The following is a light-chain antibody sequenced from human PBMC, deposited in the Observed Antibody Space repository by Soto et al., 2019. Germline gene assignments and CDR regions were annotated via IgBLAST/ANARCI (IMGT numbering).Light chain of an antibody. CDR1: SSNIGAGFD. CDR3: QSYDNSLSAL. J-gene: IGLJ1*01. CDR2: GNS. Sequence: QSALTQPPSVSGAPGQRVTISCTGSSSNIGAGFDVHWYQQLPGTAPRLLIYGNSNRPSGVPDRFSGSKSGTSASLAITGLQAEDEADYYCQSYDNSLSALFGTGTKVTVL. V-gene: IGLV1-40*01.